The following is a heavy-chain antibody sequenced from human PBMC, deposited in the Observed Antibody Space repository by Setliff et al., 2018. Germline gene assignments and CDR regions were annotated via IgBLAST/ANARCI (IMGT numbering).Heavy chain of an antibody. Sequence: SETLSLTCTVSGGSISSSSYYWGWIRQPPGKGLEWIGSIYYSGSTYYNPSLKSRVTISVDTSKNQFSLNLSSVTAADTAVYYCARLGGSSTSGGFYYSYYYMDVWGKGTTVTVSS. J-gene: IGHJ6*03. CDR2: IYYSGST. CDR3: ARLGGSSTSGGFYYSYYYMDV. CDR1: GGSISSSSYY. D-gene: IGHD2-2*01. V-gene: IGHV4-39*01.